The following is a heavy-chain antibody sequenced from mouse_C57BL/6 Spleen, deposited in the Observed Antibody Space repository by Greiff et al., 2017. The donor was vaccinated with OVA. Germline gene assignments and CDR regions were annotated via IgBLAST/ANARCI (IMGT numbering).Heavy chain of an antibody. D-gene: IGHD3-1*01. CDR2: IRNKANGYTT. CDR1: GFTFTDYY. Sequence: DVKLVESGGGLVQPGGSLSLSCAASGFTFTDYYMSWVRQPPGKALEWLGFIRNKANGYTTEYSASVKGRFTISRDNSQSILYLQMNALRAEDSATYDCARSRCGPSCGAMDYWGQGTSVTVSS. CDR3: ARSRCGPSCGAMDY. J-gene: IGHJ4*01. V-gene: IGHV7-3*01.